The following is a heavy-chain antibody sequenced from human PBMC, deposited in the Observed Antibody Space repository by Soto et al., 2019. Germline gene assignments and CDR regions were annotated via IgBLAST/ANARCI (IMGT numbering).Heavy chain of an antibody. V-gene: IGHV1-3*01. J-gene: IGHJ4*02. CDR3: ARDTGDGTFDF. CDR1: GYTFSSYA. CDR2: INAGYGNT. Sequence: QVHLVQSGAEVRKPGASVKVSCKASGYTFSSYAMHWVRQAPGQRLEWMGWINAGYGNTKSSQKFQDRVTISRDTSASPAYMELTSLRSEDTAVYYCARDTGDGTFDFWGQGTLVTVSS. D-gene: IGHD7-27*01.